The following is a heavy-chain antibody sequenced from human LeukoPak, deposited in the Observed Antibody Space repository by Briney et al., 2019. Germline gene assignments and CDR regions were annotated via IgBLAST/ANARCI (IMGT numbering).Heavy chain of an antibody. CDR1: GFTFSDYA. D-gene: IGHD3-10*01. CDR2: ISYDGSWM. Sequence: GGSLRLSCAASGFTFSDYAMHWVRQAPGQGLEWVGVISYDGSWMYYADSVKGRFTVSRDNSKSTLYLQMDSPRVEDTAVNFCARGRGSGSFLIDYWGQGTLVTVSS. CDR3: ARGRGSGSFLIDY. J-gene: IGHJ4*02. V-gene: IGHV3-30*04.